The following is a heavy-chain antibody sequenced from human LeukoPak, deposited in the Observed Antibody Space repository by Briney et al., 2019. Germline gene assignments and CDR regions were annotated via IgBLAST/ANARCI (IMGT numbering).Heavy chain of an antibody. Sequence: PSETLSLTCTVSGGSISSGDYYWSWIRQPPGKGLEWIGYIYYSGSTYYNPSLKSRVTISVDRSKNQFSLKLSSVTAADTAVYYCAARYSSGWYPDYWGQGTLVTVSS. CDR1: GGSISSGDYY. CDR3: AARYSSGWYPDY. CDR2: IYYSGST. J-gene: IGHJ4*02. D-gene: IGHD6-19*01. V-gene: IGHV4-30-4*01.